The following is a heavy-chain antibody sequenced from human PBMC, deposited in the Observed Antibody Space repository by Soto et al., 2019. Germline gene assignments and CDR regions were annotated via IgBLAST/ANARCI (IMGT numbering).Heavy chain of an antibody. CDR2: IIPIFGTA. CDR1: RGTFSSYA. D-gene: IGHD3-10*01. Sequence: GASVKVSCKASRGTFSSYAISWVRQAPGQGLEWMGGIIPIFGTANYAQKFQGRVTITADKSTSTAYMELSSLRSEDTAVYYCARSGGSGSYYPTYYYYYYGMDGWGQGTTVTVSS. CDR3: ARSGGSGSYYPTYYYYYYGMDG. J-gene: IGHJ6*02. V-gene: IGHV1-69*06.